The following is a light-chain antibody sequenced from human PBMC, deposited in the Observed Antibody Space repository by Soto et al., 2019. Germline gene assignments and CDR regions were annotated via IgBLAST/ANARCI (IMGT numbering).Light chain of an antibody. CDR3: QQYFSTPLT. CDR1: QSVLYSTNNKNY. J-gene: IGKJ4*01. CDR2: WAS. Sequence: DMVMTQTPDSLAVSLGERATINCKSSQSVLYSTNNKNYLAWYQQKPRQPPKLLIYWASIRDSGVPDRFSGSGSGTDFTLTISRLQAEDVAVYYCQQYFSTPLTFGGGTKVDIK. V-gene: IGKV4-1*01.